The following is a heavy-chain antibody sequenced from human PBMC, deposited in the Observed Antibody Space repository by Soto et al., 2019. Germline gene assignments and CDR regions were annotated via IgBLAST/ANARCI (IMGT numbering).Heavy chain of an antibody. Sequence: PLETLSLTCTVFGGSITDYYWSWIRQPPGKALEWIGYGYHSVSIHYNPSLKTRVTISVDTSENQFSLRLSSVTAADTAVYYCARAFAGFGAYWYFDLWGRGTLVTVSS. CDR3: ARAFAGFGAYWYFDL. J-gene: IGHJ2*01. CDR2: GYHSVSI. V-gene: IGHV4-59*01. CDR1: GGSITDYY. D-gene: IGHD3-16*01.